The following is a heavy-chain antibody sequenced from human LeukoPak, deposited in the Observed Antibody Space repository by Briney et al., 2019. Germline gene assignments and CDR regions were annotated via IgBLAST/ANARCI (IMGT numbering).Heavy chain of an antibody. CDR1: GYTFTSYY. V-gene: IGHV1-46*01. J-gene: IGHJ4*02. CDR2: INPSGGST. D-gene: IGHD1-7*01. CDR3: ARDLTGTSRFDY. Sequence: ASVKVSCKASGYTFTSYYMHWVRQAPGQGLEWMGIINPSGGSTSYAQEFQGRVTMTRDMSTSTVYMELSSLRSEDTAVYYCARDLTGTSRFDYWGQGTLVTVSS.